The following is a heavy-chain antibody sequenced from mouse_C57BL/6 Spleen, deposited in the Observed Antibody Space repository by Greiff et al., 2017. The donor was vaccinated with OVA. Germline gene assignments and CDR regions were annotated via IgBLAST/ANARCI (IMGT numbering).Heavy chain of an antibody. CDR3: ATLTTVVAYYAMDY. D-gene: IGHD1-1*01. CDR1: GFSLTSYG. V-gene: IGHV2-5*01. J-gene: IGHJ4*01. Sequence: VMLVESGPGLVQPSQSLSITCTVSGFSLTSYGVHWVRQSPGKGLEWLGVIWRGGSTDYNAAFMSRLSITKDNSKSQVFFKMNSLQADDTAIYYCATLTTVVAYYAMDYWGQGTSVTVSS. CDR2: IWRGGST.